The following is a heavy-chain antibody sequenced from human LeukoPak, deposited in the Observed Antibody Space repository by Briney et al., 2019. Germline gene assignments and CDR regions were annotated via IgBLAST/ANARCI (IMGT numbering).Heavy chain of an antibody. V-gene: IGHV3-23*01. CDR1: GFTVSSNY. J-gene: IGHJ4*02. CDR2: ISGSGGST. D-gene: IGHD1-26*01. Sequence: PGGSLRLSCAASGFTVSSNYMSWVRQAPGKGLEWVSAISGSGGSTYYADSVKGRFTISRDNSKNTLYLQMNSLRAEDTAVYYCAKSKSQWELLMDYWGQGTLVTVSS. CDR3: AKSKSQWELLMDY.